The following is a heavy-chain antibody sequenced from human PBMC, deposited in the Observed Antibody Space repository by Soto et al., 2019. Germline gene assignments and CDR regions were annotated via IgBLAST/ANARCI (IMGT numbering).Heavy chain of an antibody. V-gene: IGHV3-30-3*01. CDR2: ISYDGSNK. CDR1: GFTFSSYA. D-gene: IGHD3-10*01. CDR3: ARSEVTMVRGVNSGAYYYYGMDV. Sequence: PGGSLRLSCAASGFTFSSYAMHWVRQAPGKGLEWVAVISYDGSNKYYADSVKGRFTISRDNSKNTLYLQMNSLRAEDTAVYYCARSEVTMVRGVNSGAYYYYGMDVWGQGTTVTVSS. J-gene: IGHJ6*02.